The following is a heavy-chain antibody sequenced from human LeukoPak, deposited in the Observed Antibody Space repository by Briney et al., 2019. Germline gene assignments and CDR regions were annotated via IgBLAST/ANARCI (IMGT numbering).Heavy chain of an antibody. Sequence: PGGSLRLSCAASGFTFSSFAMSWVRQAPGKGLDWFSAISNNGDNTYYADSVKGRFSISRDNSKNTLYLQMNSLRAEDTAVYYCACGWYFDYWGQGTLVTVSS. V-gene: IGHV3-23*01. CDR2: ISNNGDNT. CDR3: ACGWYFDY. J-gene: IGHJ4*02. D-gene: IGHD6-19*01. CDR1: GFTFSSFA.